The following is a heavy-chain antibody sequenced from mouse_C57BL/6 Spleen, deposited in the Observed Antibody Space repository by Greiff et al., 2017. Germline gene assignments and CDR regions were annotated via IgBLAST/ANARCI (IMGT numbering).Heavy chain of an antibody. J-gene: IGHJ4*01. D-gene: IGHD2-4*01. Sequence: EVQGVESGEGLVKPGGSLKLSCAASGFTFSSYAMSWVRQTPEKRLEWVAYISSGGDYIYYADTVKGRFTISRDNASNTLYLQMSSLKSEDTTMYYCTRDDYDGGYYAIDYWGQGTSVTVSS. V-gene: IGHV5-9-1*02. CDR3: TRDDYDGGYYAIDY. CDR1: GFTFSSYA. CDR2: ISSGGDYI.